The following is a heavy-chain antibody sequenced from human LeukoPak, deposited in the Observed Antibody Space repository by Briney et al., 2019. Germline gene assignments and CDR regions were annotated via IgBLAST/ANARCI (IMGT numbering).Heavy chain of an antibody. CDR3: AKGDYSNYEDYFDY. CDR2: ISGSGGST. J-gene: IGHJ4*02. Sequence: GGSLRLSCAASGFTLSSYAMSWVRQAPGKGLEWVSAISGSGGSTHYADSVKGRFTISRDNSKNTLYLQMNSLRAEGTAVYYCAKGDYSNYEDYFDYWGQGTLVTVSS. D-gene: IGHD4-11*01. V-gene: IGHV3-23*01. CDR1: GFTLSSYA.